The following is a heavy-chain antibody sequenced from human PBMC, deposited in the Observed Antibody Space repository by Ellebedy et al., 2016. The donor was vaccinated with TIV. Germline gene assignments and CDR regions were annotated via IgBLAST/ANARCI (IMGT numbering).Heavy chain of an antibody. CDR2: IYPGDSDT. J-gene: IGHJ4*02. CDR1: GYSFTSYW. D-gene: IGHD5-18*01. CDR3: ARHMNTAMTNDY. Sequence: GESLKISCKGSGYSFTSYWIGWVRQMPGKGLEWMGIIYPGDSDTRYSQSFHGHVTISADKSISTDHLQWNSLKASDTAMYYCARHMNTAMTNDYWGQGTLVTVSS. V-gene: IGHV5-51*01.